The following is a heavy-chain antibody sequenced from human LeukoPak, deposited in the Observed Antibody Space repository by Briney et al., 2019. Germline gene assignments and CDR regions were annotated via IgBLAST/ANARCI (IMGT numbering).Heavy chain of an antibody. V-gene: IGHV4-59*08. CDR2: IYYSGAT. J-gene: IGHJ4*02. Sequence: SETLSLTCSVSAGFISSYNWHWIRQPPGEGLEWIGYIYYSGATNYNPSLKSRLTISVDTSKNQFSLKLSSVTAADTAVYYCARHEDYNGSGSYYVGGLDYWGQGTRVTVSS. D-gene: IGHD3-10*01. CDR1: AGFISSYN. CDR3: ARHEDYNGSGSYYVGGLDY.